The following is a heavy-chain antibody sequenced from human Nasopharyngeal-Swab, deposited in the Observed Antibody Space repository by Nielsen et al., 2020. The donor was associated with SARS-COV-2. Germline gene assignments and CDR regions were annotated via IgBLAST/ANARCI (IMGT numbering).Heavy chain of an antibody. CDR3: ARVGGSSWYAFDY. Sequence: RQAPGKGLEWIGYIFYSGSTNYNPSLKSRVTISVDTSKNQFSLKLSSVPAADTAVYYCARVGGSSWYAFDYWGQGTLVTVSS. CDR2: IFYSGST. V-gene: IGHV4-59*01. J-gene: IGHJ4*02. D-gene: IGHD6-13*01.